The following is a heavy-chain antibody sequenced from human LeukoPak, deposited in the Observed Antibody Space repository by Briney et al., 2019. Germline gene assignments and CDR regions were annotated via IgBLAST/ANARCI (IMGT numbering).Heavy chain of an antibody. CDR3: ARVWQQLAPPIDY. CDR1: GFTFSSYE. V-gene: IGHV3-48*03. D-gene: IGHD6-13*01. J-gene: IGHJ4*02. Sequence: PGGSLRLSCAASGFTFSSYEMNRVRQAPGKGLEWVSYISSSGSTIYYADSVKGRFTISRDNAKNSLYLQMNSLRAEDTAVYYCARVWQQLAPPIDYWGQGTLVTVSS. CDR2: ISSSGSTI.